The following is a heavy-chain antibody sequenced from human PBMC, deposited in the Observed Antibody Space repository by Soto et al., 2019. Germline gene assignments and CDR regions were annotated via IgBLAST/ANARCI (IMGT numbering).Heavy chain of an antibody. CDR2: INHSGST. CDR1: GGSFSGYY. CDR3: ASITMVRGVIRQYYYYYGMDV. Sequence: PSETLSLTCAVYGGSFSGYYWSWIRQPPGKGLEWIGEINHSGSTNYNPSLKSRVTISVDTSKNQFSLKLSSVTAADTAVYYCASITMVRGVIRQYYYYYGMDVWGQGTTVTVS. J-gene: IGHJ6*02. D-gene: IGHD3-10*01. V-gene: IGHV4-34*01.